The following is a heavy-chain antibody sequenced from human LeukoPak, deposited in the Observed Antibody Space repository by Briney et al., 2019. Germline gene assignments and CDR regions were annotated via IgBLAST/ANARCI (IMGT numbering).Heavy chain of an antibody. V-gene: IGHV3-21*01. CDR1: GFIFSSYN. Sequence: GGSLRPSCAASGFIFSSYNMNWVRQAPGKGLEWVSSISSSSSYIYYADSVKGRFTISRDNAKSSLYLQMNSLRAEDTAVYYCARGYSSGLFAGGYFDCWGQGTLVTVSS. CDR2: ISSSSSYI. CDR3: ARGYSSGLFAGGYFDC. D-gene: IGHD2-15*01. J-gene: IGHJ4*02.